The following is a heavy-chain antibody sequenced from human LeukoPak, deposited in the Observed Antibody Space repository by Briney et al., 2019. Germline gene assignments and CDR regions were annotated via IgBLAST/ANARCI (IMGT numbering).Heavy chain of an antibody. CDR2: ISSSSSYI. CDR3: ARVSVYGDYVVDY. J-gene: IGHJ4*02. D-gene: IGHD4-17*01. CDR1: GFTFSSYS. Sequence: PGGSLRLSCAASGFTFSSYSMNWVRQAPGKGLEWVSSISSSSSYIYYADSVKGRFTISRDNAKNSLYLQMNSLRAEDTAVYYCARVSVYGDYVVDYWGQGTLVTVSS. V-gene: IGHV3-21*01.